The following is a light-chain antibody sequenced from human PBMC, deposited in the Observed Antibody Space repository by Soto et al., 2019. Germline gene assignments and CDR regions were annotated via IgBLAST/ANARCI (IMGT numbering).Light chain of an antibody. CDR3: QQYNDWPRT. J-gene: IGKJ1*01. Sequence: EIVLTQSPGSLSLSPGERATLSCRASQSVSSGYVAWYQQKPGQAPRLLMHGASSRASGIPDRFRGSGSGTDFTLTISRLEPEDFAVYYCQQYNDWPRTFGQGTKVDIK. CDR1: QSVSSGY. CDR2: GAS. V-gene: IGKV3-20*01.